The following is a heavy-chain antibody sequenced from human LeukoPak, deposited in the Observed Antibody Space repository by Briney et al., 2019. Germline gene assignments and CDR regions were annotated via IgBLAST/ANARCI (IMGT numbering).Heavy chain of an antibody. V-gene: IGHV4-34*01. CDR2: INHSGST. CDR1: GGSFSGYY. Sequence: PSETLSLTCAVYGGSFSGYYWSWIRQPPGKGLEWIGEINHSGSTNYNPSLKSRVTISVDTSKNQFSLKLSSVTAADTAVYYCARLRGLPKDIVVVPAAPTLYGMDVWGQGTTVTVSS. CDR3: ARLRGLPKDIVVVPAAPTLYGMDV. J-gene: IGHJ6*02. D-gene: IGHD2-2*01.